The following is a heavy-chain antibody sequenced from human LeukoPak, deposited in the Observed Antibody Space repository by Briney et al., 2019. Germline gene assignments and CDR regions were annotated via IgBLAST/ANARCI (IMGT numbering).Heavy chain of an antibody. CDR1: GFTFSSYA. Sequence: GGSLRLSCAASGFTFSSYAMSWVRQAPGKGLEWVSAISGSGGSTYYADSVKGRFTISRDNSKNTLYLQMNSLRAEDTAVYYCAKELKGWFGSGWAFDYWGQGTLVTVSS. CDR2: ISGSGGST. CDR3: AKELKGWFGSGWAFDY. D-gene: IGHD6-25*01. J-gene: IGHJ4*02. V-gene: IGHV3-23*01.